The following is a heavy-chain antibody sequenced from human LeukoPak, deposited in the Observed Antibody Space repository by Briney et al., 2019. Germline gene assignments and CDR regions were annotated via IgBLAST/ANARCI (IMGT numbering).Heavy chain of an antibody. CDR1: GGSISSYY. J-gene: IGHJ4*02. D-gene: IGHD5-18*01. Sequence: SETLSLTCTVSGGSISSYYWSWIRQPAGKGLEWIGRIYTSGSTNYNPSLKSRVTMSVDTSKNQFSLKLSSVTAADTAVYYCARLRYSYGSSYYFDYWGQGTLVTVSS. CDR2: IYTSGST. CDR3: ARLRYSYGSSYYFDY. V-gene: IGHV4-4*07.